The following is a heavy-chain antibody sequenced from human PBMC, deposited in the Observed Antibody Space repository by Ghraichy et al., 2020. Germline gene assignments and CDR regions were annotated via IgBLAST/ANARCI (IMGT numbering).Heavy chain of an antibody. V-gene: IGHV3-23*01. Sequence: GGSLRLSCAVSEFTFRNYAMSWVRQAPGKGLEWVSSLSGSGNNTYYADSVKGRFTISRDNSKNTLYLQMNSLRAEDTAIYFCAKVVRAFYYYFFCYRMDVWGQGSTVRVSS. CDR3: AKVVRAFYYYFFCYRMDV. CDR1: EFTFRNYA. D-gene: IGHD3-10*01. J-gene: IGHJ6*02. CDR2: LSGSGNNT.